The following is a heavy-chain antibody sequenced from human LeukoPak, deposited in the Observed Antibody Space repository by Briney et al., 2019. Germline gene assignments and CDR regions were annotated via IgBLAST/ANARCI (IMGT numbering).Heavy chain of an antibody. V-gene: IGHV1-3*01. CDR2: INGGNGNT. J-gene: IGHJ4*02. D-gene: IGHD2-2*01. Sequence: ASVKVSCKASGYTFSSYVMHWVRQAPGQRLEWMGWINGGNGNTKYSQQFQGRVTISRDTLANTAYMELTSLRSDDTAVYYCARDAFGTSRPTEYWGQGTLVTVSS. CDR3: ARDAFGTSRPTEY. CDR1: GYTFSSYV.